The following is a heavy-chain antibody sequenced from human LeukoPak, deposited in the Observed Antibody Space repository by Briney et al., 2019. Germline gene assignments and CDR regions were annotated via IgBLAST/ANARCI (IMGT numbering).Heavy chain of an antibody. CDR2: INHSGST. Sequence: SETLSLTCAVYGGSFSGYYWSWIRQPPGKGLEWIEEINHSGSTNYNPSLKSRVTISVDTSKNQFSLKLSSVTAADTAVYYCARRLGRHYGSGGFDYWGQGTLVTVSS. CDR1: GGSFSGYY. V-gene: IGHV4-34*01. J-gene: IGHJ4*02. CDR3: ARRLGRHYGSGGFDY. D-gene: IGHD3-10*01.